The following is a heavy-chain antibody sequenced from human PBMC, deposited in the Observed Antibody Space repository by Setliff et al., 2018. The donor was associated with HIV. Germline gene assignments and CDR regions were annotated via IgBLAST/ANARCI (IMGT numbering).Heavy chain of an antibody. CDR1: GGTFTRNC. CDR3: ARSHILTGYYSSPTYYFDF. CDR2: ILPFFDTA. V-gene: IGHV1-69*13. D-gene: IGHD3-9*01. Sequence: SVKVSCKVSGGTFTRNCISWVRQAPGQGLEWMGGILPFFDTANYAQKFQGRVTITADESTSTVHMELSSLTSEDTAVYYCARSHILTGYYSSPTYYFDFWGQGTLVTVSS. J-gene: IGHJ4*02.